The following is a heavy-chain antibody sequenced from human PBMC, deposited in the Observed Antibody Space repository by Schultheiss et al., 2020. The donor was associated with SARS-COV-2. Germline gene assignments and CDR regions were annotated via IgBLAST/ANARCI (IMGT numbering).Heavy chain of an antibody. CDR2: ISGSGGST. Sequence: GGSLRLSCAASGFTFSRYAMSWVRQAPGKGLEWVSAISGSGGSTYYADSVNGRFTISRDNSKNSLYLQMNSLRAEDTAVYYCARERKRDGYNYPFDYWGQGTLVTVSS. D-gene: IGHD5-24*01. V-gene: IGHV3-23*01. J-gene: IGHJ4*02. CDR1: GFTFSRYA. CDR3: ARERKRDGYNYPFDY.